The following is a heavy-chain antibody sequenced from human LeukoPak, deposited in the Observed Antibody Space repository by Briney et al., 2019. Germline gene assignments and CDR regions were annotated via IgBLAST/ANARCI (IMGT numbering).Heavy chain of an antibody. CDR2: IKEDGSEK. Sequence: SGGALRLSCAAPGFTFSSYWMSWVRQAPGKGLEWVANIKEDGSEKYYVDSVKGRFTISRDNANNLLYLQMNSLRAEDTAVYYCARVRSGSRGPFDYWGQGTLVTVSS. J-gene: IGHJ4*02. V-gene: IGHV3-7*01. CDR3: ARVRSGSRGPFDY. CDR1: GFTFSSYW. D-gene: IGHD3-22*01.